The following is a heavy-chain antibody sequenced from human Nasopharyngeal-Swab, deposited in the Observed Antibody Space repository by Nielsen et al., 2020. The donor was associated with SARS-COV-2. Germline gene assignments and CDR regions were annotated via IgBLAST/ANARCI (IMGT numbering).Heavy chain of an antibody. CDR3: AKYYGDYPYYYYYMDV. CDR2: ISGSGGST. V-gene: IGHV3-23*01. J-gene: IGHJ6*03. CDR1: AFSLGSYA. Sequence: AFSLGSYAIVCVCPAPGLGLEWVSAISGSGGSTYYADSVKGRFTISRDNSKNTLYLQMNSLRAEDTAVYYCAKYYGDYPYYYYYMDVWGKGTTVTVSS. D-gene: IGHD4-17*01.